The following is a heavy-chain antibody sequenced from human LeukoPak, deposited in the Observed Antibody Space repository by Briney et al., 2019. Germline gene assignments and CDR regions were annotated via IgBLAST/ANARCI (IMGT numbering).Heavy chain of an antibody. CDR3: AKRARCGGDCHYFDY. D-gene: IGHD2-21*02. CDR2: ISWNSGSI. V-gene: IGHV3-9*01. CDR1: GFTFDDYA. Sequence: GRSLRLSCAASGFTFDDYAMHWVRQAPGKGLEWVSGISWNSGSIGYADSVKGRFTISRDNAKNSLYLQMNSLRAEDTALYYCAKRARCGGDCHYFDYWGQGTLVTVSS. J-gene: IGHJ4*02.